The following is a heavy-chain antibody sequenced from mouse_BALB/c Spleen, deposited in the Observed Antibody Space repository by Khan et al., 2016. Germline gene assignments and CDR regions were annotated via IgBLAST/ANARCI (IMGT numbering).Heavy chain of an antibody. D-gene: IGHD2-13*01. CDR3: ASEFGVIQFAIDS. CDR1: GYAFSSSW. J-gene: IGHJ2*02. CDR2: IYHGNGDT. Sequence: QVQLQQSGPELVKPGASVKISCKASGYAFSSSWMNWVKQRPGQGLEWIGRIYHGNGDTNYNGKFKGKATLTAHTPSCTAYMQLSSLTSVYSAVSVWASEFGVIQFAIDSWCQGTSLTFSS. V-gene: IGHV1-82*01.